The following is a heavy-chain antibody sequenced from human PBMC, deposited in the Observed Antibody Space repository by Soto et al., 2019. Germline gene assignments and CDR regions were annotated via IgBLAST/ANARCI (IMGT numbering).Heavy chain of an antibody. V-gene: IGHV1-2*02. D-gene: IGHD3-16*02. CDR3: ARRYHDAFDI. CDR1: GGTFSSYA. CDR2: IIPNSGGT. J-gene: IGHJ3*02. Sequence: QVQLVQSGAEVKKPGSSVKVSCKASGGTFSSYAISWVRQAPGQGLEWMGGIIPNSGGTNYAQKFQGRVTMTRDTSISTAYMELSRLRSDDTAVYYCARRYHDAFDIWGQGTMVTVSS.